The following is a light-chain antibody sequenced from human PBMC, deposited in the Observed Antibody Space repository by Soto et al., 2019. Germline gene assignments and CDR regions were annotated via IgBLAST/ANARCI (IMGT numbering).Light chain of an antibody. Sequence: EIVLTQSPATLSLSPGERATLSCRASQSVSSYLAWYQQKPGQAPRLLIYDASNRATGIPARFSGSGSGTDFTLPISSLEPEDFAVYYCQQRSNWPPFLTFGGGTKVEIK. CDR1: QSVSSY. CDR3: QQRSNWPPFLT. CDR2: DAS. J-gene: IGKJ4*01. V-gene: IGKV3-11*01.